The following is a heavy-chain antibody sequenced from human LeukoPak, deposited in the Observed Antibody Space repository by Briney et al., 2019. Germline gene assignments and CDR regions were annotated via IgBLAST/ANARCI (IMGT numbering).Heavy chain of an antibody. D-gene: IGHD2-2*01. CDR1: GGSISGYY. J-gene: IGHJ5*02. V-gene: IGHV4-4*07. Sequence: SETLSLTCTVSGGSISGYYWSWIRQPAGKGLEWIGRIYTSGSTNYNPSLKSRVTMSVDTSKNQFSLKLSSVTAADTAVYYCAREVVVVVPAATVWFDPWGQGTLVTVSS. CDR3: AREVVVVVPAATVWFDP. CDR2: IYTSGST.